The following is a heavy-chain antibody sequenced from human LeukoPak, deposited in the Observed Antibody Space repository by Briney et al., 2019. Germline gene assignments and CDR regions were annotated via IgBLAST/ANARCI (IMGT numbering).Heavy chain of an antibody. J-gene: IGHJ4*02. CDR1: GFTVSSNY. CDR3: ARDTAMVWYYFDY. V-gene: IGHV3-53*01. CDR2: IYSGGSR. D-gene: IGHD5-18*01. Sequence: PGGSLRLSCAASGFTVSSNYMSWVRQAPGKGLEWVSIIYSGGSRYYADSVKGRFTISRDNSKNTLYLQMNTLRAEDTAVYYCARDTAMVWYYFDYWGQGTLVTVSS.